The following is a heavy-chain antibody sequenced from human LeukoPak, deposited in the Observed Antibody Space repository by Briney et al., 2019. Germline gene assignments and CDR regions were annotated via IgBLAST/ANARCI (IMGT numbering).Heavy chain of an antibody. CDR2: IYYSGST. V-gene: IGHV4-31*03. Sequence: PSETLSLTCTVSGGSISSGGYYWSWIRQHPGKGLEWIGYIYYSGSTYYNPSLKSRVTISVDTSKNQFSLKLSSLTAADTAVYYCARAGGSGSHFDYWGQGTLVTVSS. CDR3: ARAGGSGSHFDY. D-gene: IGHD1-26*01. J-gene: IGHJ4*02. CDR1: GGSISSGGYY.